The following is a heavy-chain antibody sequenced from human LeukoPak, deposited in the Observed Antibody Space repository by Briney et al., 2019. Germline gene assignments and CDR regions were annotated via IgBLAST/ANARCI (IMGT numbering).Heavy chain of an antibody. D-gene: IGHD6-19*01. V-gene: IGHV4-61*08. CDR3: ARGGQWQYYYMDV. J-gene: IGHJ6*03. CDR1: GGSISSGGYY. Sequence: SQTLSLTCTVSGGSISSGGYYWSWIRQPPGKGLEWIGYIYYSGSSDYNPSLKSRVTISLDTSKNQFSLRLTSVTAADTAVYYCARGGQWQYYYMDVWGKGTTVTVSS. CDR2: IYYSGSS.